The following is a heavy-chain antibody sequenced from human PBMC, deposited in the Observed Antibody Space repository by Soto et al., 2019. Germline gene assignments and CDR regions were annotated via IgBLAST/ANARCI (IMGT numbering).Heavy chain of an antibody. CDR2: IASAGDT. Sequence: EVQVVESGGGLVQPGGSLRLSCAASGFTLSSFDMHWVRQATGKGLEWVSGIASAGDTFYAGSVKGRFTISRDTANNSLNPQMNSLRAEDTAVYYCARTLSHSGSYFGQGTLVTVSS. D-gene: IGHD3-10*01. V-gene: IGHV3-13*01. J-gene: IGHJ4*02. CDR3: ARTLSHSGSY. CDR1: GFTLSSFD.